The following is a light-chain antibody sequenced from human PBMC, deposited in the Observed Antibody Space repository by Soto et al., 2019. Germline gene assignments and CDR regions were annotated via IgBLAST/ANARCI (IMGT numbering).Light chain of an antibody. CDR2: LAS. J-gene: IGKJ1*01. Sequence: DIHMTRSPSSLSASVGHRFTITCRASQSISNYLNWYQQRPGKAPKLLIYLASSLSSGVPSKFSGSGSGTDFTLTISVMKNEDSATYYCQQTYKTPLTFGQGTKVDIK. CDR1: QSISNY. V-gene: IGKV1-39*01. CDR3: QQTYKTPLT.